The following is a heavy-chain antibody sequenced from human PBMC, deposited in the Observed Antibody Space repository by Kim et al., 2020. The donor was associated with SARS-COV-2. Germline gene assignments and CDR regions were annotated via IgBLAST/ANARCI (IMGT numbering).Heavy chain of an antibody. J-gene: IGHJ3*02. CDR2: IIPILGIA. CDR1: GGTFSSYA. D-gene: IGHD6-13*01. V-gene: IGHV1-69*04. CDR3: ARGGARPFYSSSPGGPPLDAFDI. Sequence: SVKVSCKASGGTFSSYAISWVRQAPGQGLEWMGRIIPILGIANYAQKFQGRVTITADKSTSTAYMELSSLRYENTAVYYCARGGARPFYSSSPGGPPLDAFDIWGQGTMVTVSS.